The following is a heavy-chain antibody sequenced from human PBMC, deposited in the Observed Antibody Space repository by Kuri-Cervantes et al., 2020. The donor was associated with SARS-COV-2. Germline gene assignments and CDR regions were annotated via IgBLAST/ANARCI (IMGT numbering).Heavy chain of an antibody. CDR3: ATDHFGVHDF. CDR1: GFNFSRAD. D-gene: IGHD2-21*01. V-gene: IGHV3-30*03. CDR2: ISYDGKKK. J-gene: IGHJ4*02. Sequence: GESLKSSCAGSGFNFSRADIHWVRQAPGKGLEWVAVISYDGKKKKCIGSGKGRLTISRDNSQNTVYLRMTNLRTEDTAMYYCATDHFGVHDFWGQGTLVTVSS.